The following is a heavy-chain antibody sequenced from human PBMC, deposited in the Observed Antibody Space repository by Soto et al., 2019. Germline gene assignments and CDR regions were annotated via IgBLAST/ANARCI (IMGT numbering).Heavy chain of an antibody. J-gene: IGHJ4*02. CDR1: GGTFSSYA. V-gene: IGHV1-69*01. D-gene: IGHD4-17*01. Sequence: QVQLVQSGAEVKKPGSSVKVSCKASGGTFSSYAISWVRQAPGQGLEWMGGIIPIFGTANYAQKFQGRVTITADEPMNTHYLVGSKLSAEETAVYLCSSDLAGYGGPRLFGYWGQGTLVPGSS. CDR3: SSDLAGYGGPRLFGY. CDR2: IIPIFGTA.